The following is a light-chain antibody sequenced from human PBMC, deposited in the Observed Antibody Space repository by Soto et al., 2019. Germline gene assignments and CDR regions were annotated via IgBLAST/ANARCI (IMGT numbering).Light chain of an antibody. V-gene: IGKV1-39*01. CDR1: QNIDNF. CDR2: AAS. CDR3: QQSYSAPPT. J-gene: IGKJ2*01. Sequence: DIQMTQSPSSLSASVGDRVTITCRASQNIDNFLNWYQWRPGKAPKFLIFAASSLQGGVSSRFSGSGSGTDFTLTIINPQPEDFATYYCQQSYSAPPTFGQGTRLEMK.